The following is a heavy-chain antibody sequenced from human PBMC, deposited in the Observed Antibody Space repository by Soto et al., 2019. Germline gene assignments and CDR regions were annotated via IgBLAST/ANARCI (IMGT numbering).Heavy chain of an antibody. CDR3: ARGYYYDSSGYYYWDY. V-gene: IGHV1-69*13. J-gene: IGHJ4*02. CDR1: GGTFSSYA. Sequence: ASVKVSCKASGGTFSSYAISWVRQAPGQGLEWMGGIIPIFGTANYAQKFQGRVTITADESTSTAYMELSSLRSEDTAVYYCARGYYYDSSGYYYWDYWGQGTLVTVSS. CDR2: IIPIFGTA. D-gene: IGHD3-22*01.